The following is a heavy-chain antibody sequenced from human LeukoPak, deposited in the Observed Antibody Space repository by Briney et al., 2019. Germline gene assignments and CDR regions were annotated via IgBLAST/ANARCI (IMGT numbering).Heavy chain of an antibody. CDR2: IRYDGSNK. CDR3: AKDLHDFWSGSGGVLEY. J-gene: IGHJ4*02. V-gene: IGHV3-30*02. D-gene: IGHD3-3*01. CDR1: GFTFSSYG. Sequence: GGSLRLSCAASGFTFSSYGMHWVRQAPGKGLEWVAFIRYDGSNKYYADSVKGRFTISRDNSKNTLYLQMNSLRAEDTAVYYCAKDLHDFWSGSGGVLEYWGQGTLVTVSS.